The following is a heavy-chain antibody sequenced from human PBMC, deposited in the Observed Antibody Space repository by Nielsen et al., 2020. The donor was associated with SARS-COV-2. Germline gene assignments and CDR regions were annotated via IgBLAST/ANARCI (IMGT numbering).Heavy chain of an antibody. CDR3: ARVYYDFWGLHSYYYYMDV. Sequence: WIRQPPGKGLEWIGEIYHSGSTNYNPSLKSRVTISVDTSKNQFSLKLSSVTAADTAVYYCARVYYDFWGLHSYYYYMDVWGKGTTVTVSS. CDR2: IYHSGST. J-gene: IGHJ6*03. V-gene: IGHV4-4*02. D-gene: IGHD3-3*01.